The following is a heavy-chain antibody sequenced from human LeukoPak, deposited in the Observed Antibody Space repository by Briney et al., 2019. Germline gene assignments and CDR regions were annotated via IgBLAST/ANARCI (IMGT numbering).Heavy chain of an antibody. Sequence: GGSLRLSCAASGFTLRSYGMIWVRQAPGKGLEWVGNIKQDGSEKRYADSVRGRFSISRDNAQTSLYLQMNSLRAEDTAVYYCARASDPWLQLTWGQGTLVTVSS. CDR1: GFTLRSYG. CDR3: ARASDPWLQLT. V-gene: IGHV3-7*05. D-gene: IGHD5-24*01. J-gene: IGHJ5*02. CDR2: IKQDGSEK.